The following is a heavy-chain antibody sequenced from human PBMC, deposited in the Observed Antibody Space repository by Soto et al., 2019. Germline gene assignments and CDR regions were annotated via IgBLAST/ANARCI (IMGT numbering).Heavy chain of an antibody. J-gene: IGHJ5*02. CDR2: IIGSGGST. CDR3: AKDLAWYCSSTSCYSRPYNWFDP. V-gene: IGHV3-23*01. CDR1: GFTFSSYA. D-gene: IGHD2-2*01. Sequence: GGSLRLSCAASGFTFSSYAMSWVRQAPGKGLEWVSAIIGSGGSTYYADSVKGRFTISRDNSKNTLYLQMNSLRAEDTAVFYCAKDLAWYCSSTSCYSRPYNWFDPWGQGTLVTVSS.